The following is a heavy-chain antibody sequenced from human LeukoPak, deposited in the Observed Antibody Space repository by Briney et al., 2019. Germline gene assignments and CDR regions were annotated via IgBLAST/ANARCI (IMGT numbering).Heavy chain of an antibody. D-gene: IGHD5-18*01. CDR3: ARVNHGYSYGDRCFDY. J-gene: IGHJ4*02. CDR1: GGSISSYY. Sequence: SETLSLTCTVSGGSISSYYWSWIRQPAGKGLEWIGRIYTSGSTNYNPSLKSRVTMSVDTSKNQFSLKLSSVTAADTAVYYCARVNHGYSYGDRCFDYWGQGTLVTVSS. CDR2: IYTSGST. V-gene: IGHV4-4*07.